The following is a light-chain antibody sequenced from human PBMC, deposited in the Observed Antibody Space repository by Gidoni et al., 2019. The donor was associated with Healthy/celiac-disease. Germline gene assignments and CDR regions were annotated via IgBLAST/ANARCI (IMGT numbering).Light chain of an antibody. V-gene: IGLV2-14*01. CDR3: SSYTRSSWV. CDR1: SSDVDGYNY. CDR2: EVS. Sequence: QSALTQPASVSGSPGQSITISCTGTSSDVDGYNYVSWYQQHPGKAPKLMIYEVSNRPSGVSNRFSGSKSGNTASLTISGLQAEDEADYYCSSYTRSSWVFGGGTKLTVL. J-gene: IGLJ3*02.